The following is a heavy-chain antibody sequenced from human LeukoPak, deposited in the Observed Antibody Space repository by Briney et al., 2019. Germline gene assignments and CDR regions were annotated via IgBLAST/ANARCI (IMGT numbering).Heavy chain of an antibody. J-gene: IGHJ4*02. CDR3: ASAPRGGWFGELPKYYFDY. CDR2: IYYSGST. CDR1: GGSISSSSYY. D-gene: IGHD3-10*01. V-gene: IGHV4-39*07. Sequence: SETLSLTCTVSGGSISSSSYYWGWIRQPPGKGLEWIGSIYYSGSTNYNPSLKSRVTISVDTSRNQFSLKLSSVTAADTAVYYCASAPRGGWFGELPKYYFDYWGQGTLVTVSS.